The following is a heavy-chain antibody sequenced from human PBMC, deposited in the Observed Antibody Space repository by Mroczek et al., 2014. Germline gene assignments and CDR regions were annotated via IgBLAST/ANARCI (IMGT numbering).Heavy chain of an antibody. Sequence: QVQLVQSGAEVKKPGASVKVSCKASGYTFTSYGISWVRQAPGQGLEWMGWISAYNGNTNYAQKLQGRVTMTTDTSTSTAYMELRSLRSDDTAVYYCARRYYYDSSGATDAFDIWGQGTMVTRLF. CDR2: ISAYNGNT. V-gene: IGHV1-18*01. CDR3: ARRYYYDSSGATDAFDI. CDR1: GYTFTSYG. J-gene: IGHJ3*02. D-gene: IGHD3-22*01.